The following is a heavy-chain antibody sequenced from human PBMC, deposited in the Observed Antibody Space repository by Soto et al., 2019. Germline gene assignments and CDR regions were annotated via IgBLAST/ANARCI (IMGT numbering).Heavy chain of an antibody. Sequence: PGGSLRLSCAASGFTFSSYSMSWVRQAPGKGVEWVSAISGSGGSTYYADSVKGRFTISRDNSKSTLYLQMNSLRAEDTAVYYCAKDTVLLWFGELFFWGQGTLVTVSS. J-gene: IGHJ4*02. V-gene: IGHV3-23*01. CDR2: ISGSGGST. D-gene: IGHD3-10*01. CDR1: GFTFSSYS. CDR3: AKDTVLLWFGELFF.